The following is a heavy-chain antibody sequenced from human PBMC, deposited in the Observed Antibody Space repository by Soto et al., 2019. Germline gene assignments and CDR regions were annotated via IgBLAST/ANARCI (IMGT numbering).Heavy chain of an antibody. D-gene: IGHD2-15*01. CDR1: GGSISSGGYY. V-gene: IGHV4-31*03. Sequence: QVQLQESGPGLVKPSQTLSLTCTVSGGSISSGGYYWSWIRQHPGKGLEWIGYIYYSGSTYYNPSLKSRVNISVDTSKNQFSLKLSSVTAADTAVYYCATMGLGYCSGGSCYSAFDYWGQGTLVTVSS. J-gene: IGHJ4*02. CDR2: IYYSGST. CDR3: ATMGLGYCSGGSCYSAFDY.